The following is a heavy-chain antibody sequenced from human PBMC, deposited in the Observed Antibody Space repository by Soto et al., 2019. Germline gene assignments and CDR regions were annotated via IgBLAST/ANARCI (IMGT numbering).Heavy chain of an antibody. J-gene: IGHJ6*02. Sequence: EVQLVESGGGLVQPGGSLRLSCAASGFTFSSYSMNWVRQAPGKGLEWVSYISSSSSTIYYADSEKGRFTISRDNAKNSLYLQMNSLRDEDTAVYYCARDVEDTAMAYYYYYYGMDVWGQGTTVTVSS. CDR1: GFTFSSYS. CDR3: ARDVEDTAMAYYYYYYGMDV. D-gene: IGHD5-18*01. V-gene: IGHV3-48*02. CDR2: ISSSSSTI.